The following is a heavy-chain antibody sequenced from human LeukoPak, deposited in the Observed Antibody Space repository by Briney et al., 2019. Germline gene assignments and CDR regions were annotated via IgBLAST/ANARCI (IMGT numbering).Heavy chain of an antibody. D-gene: IGHD3-10*01. J-gene: IGHJ4*02. CDR3: AKTPWVLLWFGELLDRVYFDY. CDR1: GFTFSSYA. Sequence: GGSLRLSCAASGFTFSSYAMSWVRQAPGKGLEWVSAISGSGGSTYYADSVKGRFTISRDNSKNTLYLRMNSLRAEDTAVYYCAKTPWVLLWFGELLDRVYFDYWGQGTLVTVSS. V-gene: IGHV3-23*01. CDR2: ISGSGGST.